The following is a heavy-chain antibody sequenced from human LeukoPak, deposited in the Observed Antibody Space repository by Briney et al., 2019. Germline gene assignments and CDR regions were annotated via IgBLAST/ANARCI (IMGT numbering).Heavy chain of an antibody. D-gene: IGHD6-19*01. Sequence: EASAKVSCKASGYSFTAYYIHWVRQDPGQGLEWMGRINPSSGGTNYAQKFQDRVTMTRDTSISTAYMELTRLRSDDTAVYYCARLYSSGWAFDYWGQGTLVTVSS. J-gene: IGHJ4*02. CDR3: ARLYSSGWAFDY. CDR2: INPSSGGT. V-gene: IGHV1-2*02. CDR1: GYSFTAYY.